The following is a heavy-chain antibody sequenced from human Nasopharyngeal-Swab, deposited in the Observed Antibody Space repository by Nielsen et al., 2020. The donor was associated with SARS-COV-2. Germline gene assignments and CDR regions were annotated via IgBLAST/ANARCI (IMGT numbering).Heavy chain of an antibody. Sequence: SVKVSCKASGGTFSSYAISWVRQAPGQGLEWMGGIIPIFGTANYAQRFQGRVTITADTSTSTAYMELRSLRSDDTAVYYCASGDVVVPAAMEGYYYYYGMDVWGQGTTVTVSS. CDR2: IIPIFGTA. CDR3: ASGDVVVPAAMEGYYYYYGMDV. D-gene: IGHD2-2*01. CDR1: GGTFSSYA. J-gene: IGHJ6*02. V-gene: IGHV1-69*06.